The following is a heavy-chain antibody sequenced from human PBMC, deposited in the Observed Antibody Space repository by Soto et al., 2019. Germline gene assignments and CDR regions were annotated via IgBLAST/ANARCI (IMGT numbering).Heavy chain of an antibody. D-gene: IGHD1-1*01. CDR2: ISRSSSTI. J-gene: IGHJ6*02. CDR3: ARTGIEESGTMYGMDV. Sequence: GGSLRLSCAASGFTFSKYILNWVRQAPGKGLEWISSISRSSSTIYYADSVKGRFTISRDNAKNSLSLEMNSLRDEDTAVYYCARTGIEESGTMYGMDVWGQGTTVTVSS. CDR1: GFTFSKYI. V-gene: IGHV3-48*02.